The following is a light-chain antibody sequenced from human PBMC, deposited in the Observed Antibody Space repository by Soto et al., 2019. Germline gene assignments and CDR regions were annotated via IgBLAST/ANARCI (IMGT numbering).Light chain of an antibody. V-gene: IGKV1-12*01. CDR2: HTS. CDR1: QNAGSW. CDR3: QHADGLRALT. Sequence: DIQMTQSPPFVSASVGDRVTISCRASQNAGSWLSWFHQKPGGAPNLLIFHTSRLQTGVPSRFAGRGSGTELTLTISSLHPEDFGTYYCQHADGLRALTFGGGTTVEI. J-gene: IGKJ4*01.